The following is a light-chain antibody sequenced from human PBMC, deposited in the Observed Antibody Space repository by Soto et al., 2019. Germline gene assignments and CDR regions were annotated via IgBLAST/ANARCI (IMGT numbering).Light chain of an antibody. CDR1: QSVSSSY. J-gene: IGKJ5*01. CDR3: QQYGSSPPIT. CDR2: GAS. V-gene: IGKV3-20*01. Sequence: EIVLTQSPGTLSLSPGERATLSCSASQSVSSSYLAWYQQKPGQAPRLLIYGASSRATGIPDGFSGSGSGTDFTLTISRLEPEDFAVYYCQQYGSSPPITFGQGTRLEIK.